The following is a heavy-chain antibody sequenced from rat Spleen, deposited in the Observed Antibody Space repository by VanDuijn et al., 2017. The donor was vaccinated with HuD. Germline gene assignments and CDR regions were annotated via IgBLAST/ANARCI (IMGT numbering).Heavy chain of an antibody. CDR3: VRSGTGWELRYFDH. CDR2: INYIGGI. Sequence: EVQLQESGPGLVKPSKSLSLTCSVTGYDITSNYWGWIRNFPGNEMEWMGFINYIGGIRYNPSLKIRISITRDISRNQFFLQLNSVTTEDTATYYCVRSGTGWELRYFDHWGQGVMVTVSS. D-gene: IGHD5-1*01. CDR1: GYDITSNY. J-gene: IGHJ2*01. V-gene: IGHV3-1*01.